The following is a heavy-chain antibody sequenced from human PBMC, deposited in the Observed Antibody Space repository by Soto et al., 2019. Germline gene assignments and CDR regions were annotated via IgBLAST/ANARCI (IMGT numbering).Heavy chain of an antibody. J-gene: IGHJ6*02. CDR2: ISGSGGST. Sequence: PWGSLRLSCPASGFTFSTYSMNWVRQAPAQGLEWVSAISGSGGSTYYADPAQGRFTISRDNSKNTLYLQMNSLRAEDTAVYYCAKDHPQWPNYYYYYAMDVWGQGTTVTVSS. CDR3: AKDHPQWPNYYYYYAMDV. D-gene: IGHD6-19*01. V-gene: IGHV3-23*01. CDR1: GFTFSTYS.